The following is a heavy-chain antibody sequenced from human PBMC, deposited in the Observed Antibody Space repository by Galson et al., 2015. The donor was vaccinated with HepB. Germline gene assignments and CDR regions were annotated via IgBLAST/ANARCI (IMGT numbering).Heavy chain of an antibody. CDR3: AKDISGYSSGWPGDPPFDY. CDR2: ISGSGGST. Sequence: SLRLSCAASGFTFSSYAMSWVRQAPGKGLEWVSAISGSGGSTYYADSVKGRFTISRDNSKNTLYLQMNSLRAEDTAVYYCAKDISGYSSGWPGDPPFDYWGQGTLVTVSS. D-gene: IGHD6-19*01. J-gene: IGHJ4*02. V-gene: IGHV3-23*01. CDR1: GFTFSSYA.